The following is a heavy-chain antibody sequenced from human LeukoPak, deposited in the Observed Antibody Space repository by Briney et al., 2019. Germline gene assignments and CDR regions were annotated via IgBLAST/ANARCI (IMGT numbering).Heavy chain of an antibody. V-gene: IGHV4-4*09. CDR2: IYTSGST. J-gene: IGHJ6*03. CDR3: AREGWRRYYYYMDV. D-gene: IGHD2-15*01. CDR1: GGSISSYY. Sequence: SETLSLTCTVSGGSISSYYWSWIRQPPGKGLEWIGYIYTSGSTNYNPSLKSRVTISVDTSKNQFSLKLSSVTAADTAVYYCAREGWRRYYYYMDVWGKGTTVTVSS.